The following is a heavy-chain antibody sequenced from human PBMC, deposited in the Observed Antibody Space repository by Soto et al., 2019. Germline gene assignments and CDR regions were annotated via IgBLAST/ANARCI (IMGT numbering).Heavy chain of an antibody. J-gene: IGHJ6*03. V-gene: IGHV4-34*01. D-gene: IGHD3-3*01. Sequence: SETLSLTYAVYGGSLSGFFWSWVRQPPGKGLERIGEINHSGSTNYNPSLKSRVTISADTSKHQFSLRLSSVTTADSGIYYCAIYHEYDFWIGSRHYMDAWGRGTTVTVSS. CDR2: INHSGST. CDR3: AIYHEYDFWIGSRHYMDA. CDR1: GGSLSGFF.